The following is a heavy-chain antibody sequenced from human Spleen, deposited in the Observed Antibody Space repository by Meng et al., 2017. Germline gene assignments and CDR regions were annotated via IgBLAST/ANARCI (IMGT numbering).Heavy chain of an antibody. CDR2: IYHSGIT. J-gene: IGHJ4*02. V-gene: IGHV4-4*02. D-gene: IGHD1-14*01. CDR3: ARDPTGGEDHQRV. CDR1: GGSISSSNW. Sequence: QVLLQESGPGLVKPSGTLSLTCPVSGGSISSSNWWSWVRQPPGKGLEWIGKIYHSGITIYNPSPKSRVTMSVDNSKNQFSLKLNSMTAADTAVYYCARDPTGGEDHQRVWGQGTLVTVSS.